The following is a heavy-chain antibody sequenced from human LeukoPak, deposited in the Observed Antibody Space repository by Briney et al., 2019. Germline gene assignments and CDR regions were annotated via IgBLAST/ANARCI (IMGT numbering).Heavy chain of an antibody. J-gene: IGHJ3*02. CDR3: VAKGAFDI. Sequence: GGSLRLSCAASGFTFISYGMHWVRQAPGKGLEWVTVISSDGSNKYYADSVKGRFTISRDNSKNTLDLQMNSLRAEDTAVYFGVAKGAFDIWGQGTMVTVSS. D-gene: IGHD3-3*01. CDR2: ISSDGSNK. CDR1: GFTFISYG. V-gene: IGHV3-30*19.